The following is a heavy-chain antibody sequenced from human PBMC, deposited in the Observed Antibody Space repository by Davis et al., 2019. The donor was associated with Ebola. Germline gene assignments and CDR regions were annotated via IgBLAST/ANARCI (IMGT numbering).Heavy chain of an antibody. V-gene: IGHV4-4*07. Sequence: PSETLSLTCTVSGGSIDSYFWTWCRQPAGKGLEWFGRRYASGVDLDSPSPKSRLTMSVDTSKRYFYLILTSVTAADTAVYDSAKGFSGGDHYAYDRWGQGTQVTVSS. CDR1: GGSIDSYF. J-gene: IGHJ5*02. CDR2: RYASGVD. CDR3: AKGFSGGDHYAYDR. D-gene: IGHD2-2*01.